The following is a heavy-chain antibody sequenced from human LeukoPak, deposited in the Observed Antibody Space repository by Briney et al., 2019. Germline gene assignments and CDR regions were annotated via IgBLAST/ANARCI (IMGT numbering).Heavy chain of an antibody. D-gene: IGHD2-15*01. V-gene: IGHV1-69*13. CDR2: IIPISGTP. J-gene: IGHJ4*02. CDR3: ASRLGYCSGGSCYSDY. Sequence: SLKVSCKASGGTLSRYAISWVRQAPGQGLEWMGGIIPISGTPNYAQKFQCRVTITADESTSTAYMELSSLRSEDTAVYYCASRLGYCSGGSCYSDYWGQGTLVTVSS. CDR1: GGTLSRYA.